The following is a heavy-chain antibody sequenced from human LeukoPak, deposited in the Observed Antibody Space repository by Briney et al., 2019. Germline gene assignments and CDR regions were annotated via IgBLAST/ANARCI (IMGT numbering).Heavy chain of an antibody. CDR1: GFTFSSYW. V-gene: IGHV3-74*01. CDR3: ARVYSSGWAPFDY. CDR2: INSDGSST. Sequence: GGSLRLSCAASGFTFSSYWMHWVRQAPGKGLVWVSRINSDGSSTSYADSVKGRFTISRDNAKNTLYLQMNSLRAEDTAVYYCARVYSSGWAPFDYWGQGTLVTVSS. D-gene: IGHD6-19*01. J-gene: IGHJ4*02.